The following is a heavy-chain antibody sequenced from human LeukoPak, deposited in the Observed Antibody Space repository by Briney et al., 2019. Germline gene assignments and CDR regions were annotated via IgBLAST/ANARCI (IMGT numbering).Heavy chain of an antibody. CDR3: ARAYSGYDPNDY. V-gene: IGHV1-46*01. J-gene: IGHJ4*02. D-gene: IGHD5-12*01. CDR1: GYTFTSYY. CDR2: INPSGGST. Sequence: ASVKVSCKASGYTFTSYYMHWVRQAPGQGLEWMGIINPSGGSTTYAQKFQGRVTVTSDTSTSTVYMELSSLRSEDTAVYYCARAYSGYDPNDYWGQGTLVTVSS.